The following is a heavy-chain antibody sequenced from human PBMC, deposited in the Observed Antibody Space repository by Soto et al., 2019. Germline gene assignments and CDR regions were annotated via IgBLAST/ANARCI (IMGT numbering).Heavy chain of an antibody. J-gene: IGHJ6*02. D-gene: IGHD6-13*01. Sequence: EVQLLESGGGLVQPGGSLRLSCAASGFTFSSYAMSWVRQAPGKGLEWVSVISGSGDSTYYADSVRGRFTISRDNSKNTLCRQMNSLRAEDTAVYYCAKDRVGAASGPTKFYGMDVWGQGTTVTVSS. CDR2: ISGSGDST. V-gene: IGHV3-23*01. CDR3: AKDRVGAASGPTKFYGMDV. CDR1: GFTFSSYA.